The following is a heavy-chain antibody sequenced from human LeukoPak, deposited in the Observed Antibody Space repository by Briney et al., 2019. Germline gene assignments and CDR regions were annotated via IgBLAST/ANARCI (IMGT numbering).Heavy chain of an antibody. J-gene: IGHJ4*02. CDR3: ARHTTHGDYNPNDY. CDR1: GGSISSYY. D-gene: IGHD3-16*01. CDR2: IYYSGST. V-gene: IGHV4-59*01. Sequence: SETLSLTCTVSGGSISSYYWSWIRQPPGKGLEWIGYIYYSGSTNCNPSLKSRVTISVDTSKNQFSLKLSSVTAADTAVYYCARHTTHGDYNPNDYWGQGTLVTVSS.